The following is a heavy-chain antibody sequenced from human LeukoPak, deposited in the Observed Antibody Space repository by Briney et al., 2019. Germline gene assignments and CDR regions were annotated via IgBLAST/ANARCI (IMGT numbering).Heavy chain of an antibody. CDR1: GGTFSSYA. D-gene: IGHD3-10*01. J-gene: IGHJ3*02. CDR2: IIPIFGTA. Sequence: SSVKVSCKASGGTFSSYAISWVRQAPGQGLEWMGRIIPIFGTANYAQKFQGRVTITTYESTSTAYMELSSLRSEDTAVYYCARPNMVRGAQGAFDIWGQGTMVTVSS. V-gene: IGHV1-69*05. CDR3: ARPNMVRGAQGAFDI.